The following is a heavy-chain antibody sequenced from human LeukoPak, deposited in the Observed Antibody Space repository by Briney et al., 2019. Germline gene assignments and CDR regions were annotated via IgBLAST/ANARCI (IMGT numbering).Heavy chain of an antibody. J-gene: IGHJ3*01. Sequence: PSETPSLTCTVSGGSITSHYWSWIRQPPGKRLEWIGYMFYTGRTNYSPSLNSRVTISVDTSKKQFSLKLSSVTAADTAVYFCARHRLEMASTHDAFDLWGQGTMVTVSS. CDR2: MFYTGRT. CDR1: GGSITSHY. D-gene: IGHD5-24*01. V-gene: IGHV4-59*08. CDR3: ARHRLEMASTHDAFDL.